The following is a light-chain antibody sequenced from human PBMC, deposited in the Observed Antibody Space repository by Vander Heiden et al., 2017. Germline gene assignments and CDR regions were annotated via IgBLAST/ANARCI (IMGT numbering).Light chain of an antibody. J-gene: IGKJ2*01. CDR3: QQYYSTPYT. CDR2: WAS. V-gene: IGKV4-1*01. CDR1: QSVLYSSNNKSY. Sequence: DILITHTPDSLAVSLVEMASINCKSSQSVLYSSNNKSYLAWYQQKPGQPPKLLIYWASTRESGVPDRFSGSGSGTDFTLTISSLQAEDVAVYYCQQYYSTPYTFGQGTKLEIK.